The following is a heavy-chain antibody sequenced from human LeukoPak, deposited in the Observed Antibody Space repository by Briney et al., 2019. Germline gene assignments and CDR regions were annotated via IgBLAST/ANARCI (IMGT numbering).Heavy chain of an antibody. Sequence: SETLSLTCTVSGGSISSYLWSWIRQSAGKRLEWLGRIHTSGTTTYSPSLQSRLTMSVDTSKSQVSLRLTSVTAADPAVYYCATEQVSASAWGLDYWGQGSLVTVSS. CDR2: IHTSGTT. CDR3: ATEQVSASAWGLDY. D-gene: IGHD5/OR15-5a*01. V-gene: IGHV4-4*07. J-gene: IGHJ4*02. CDR1: GGSISSYL.